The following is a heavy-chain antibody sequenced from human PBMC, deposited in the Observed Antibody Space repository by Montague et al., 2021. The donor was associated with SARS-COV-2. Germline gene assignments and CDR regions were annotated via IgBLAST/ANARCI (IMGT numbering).Heavy chain of an antibody. J-gene: IGHJ6*02. CDR2: IYSGGST. CDR3: ARGLRIAAAGTGSGYYYGMDV. CDR1: GFTVSSNY. D-gene: IGHD6-13*01. Sequence: SLRLSCAASGFTVSSNYMSWVRQAPGKGLEWVSVIYSGGSTYYADSVKGRFTISRHNSKNTLYLQMSSLRAEDTAVYYCARGLRIAAAGTGSGYYYGMDVWGQRTTVTVSS. V-gene: IGHV3-53*04.